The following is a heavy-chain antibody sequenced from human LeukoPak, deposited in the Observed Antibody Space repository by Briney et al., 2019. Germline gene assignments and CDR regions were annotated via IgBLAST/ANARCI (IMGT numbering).Heavy chain of an antibody. V-gene: IGHV1-2*02. CDR2: INRNSGGT. CDR1: GYTFTGYY. Sequence: ASVKVSCKASGYTFTGYYMHWVRQAPGQGLEWMGWINRNSGGTNYAQKFQGRVTMTKDTSISPAYMELSRLRSDDTAVYYCARDQRYDSSGYYFVDWGQGTLVTVSS. J-gene: IGHJ4*02. D-gene: IGHD3-22*01. CDR3: ARDQRYDSSGYYFVD.